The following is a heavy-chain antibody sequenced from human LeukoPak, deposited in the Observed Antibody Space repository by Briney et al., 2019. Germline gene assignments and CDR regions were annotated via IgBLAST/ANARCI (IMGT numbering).Heavy chain of an antibody. V-gene: IGHV1-2*02. CDR1: GYTFTGYY. Sequence: ASVKVSCMASGYTFTGYYLHWVRQAPGQGLEWMGWINPNSGDTSYAQKFQGRVTMTRDTSLSTTYMELTRLRSDDTAVYYCARDQNYWGQGTLVTVSS. CDR3: ARDQNY. CDR2: INPNSGDT. J-gene: IGHJ4*02.